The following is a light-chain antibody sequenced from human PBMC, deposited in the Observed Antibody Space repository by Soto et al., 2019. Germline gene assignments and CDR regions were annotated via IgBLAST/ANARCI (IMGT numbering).Light chain of an antibody. CDR3: SSYTSTSPRLYG. Sequence: QSALTQPASVSGSPGQSITISCTGTSSDVGGYNYVSWYQQHPGKAPKLMIYEVSNRPSGVSNRFSGSKSGNTASLTISGLQPEDEADYYCSSYTSTSPRLYGFGAGTKVTV. J-gene: IGLJ1*01. CDR1: SSDVGGYNY. V-gene: IGLV2-14*01. CDR2: EVS.